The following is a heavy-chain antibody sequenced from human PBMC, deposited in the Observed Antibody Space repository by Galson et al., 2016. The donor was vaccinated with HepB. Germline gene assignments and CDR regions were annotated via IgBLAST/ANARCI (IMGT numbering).Heavy chain of an antibody. D-gene: IGHD3-22*01. CDR1: GYTFTSHH. CDR2: INPSGGST. V-gene: IGHV1-46*01. Sequence: SVKVSCKASGYTFTSHHVYWVRQAPGQGLEWMGIINPSGGSTRNAQKFQGRVTMTRDTSTSTVYMELSSLTSGDTAVYYCARDGVPSYDTRGYIGAIDYWGQGTLVTVSS. J-gene: IGHJ4*02. CDR3: ARDGVPSYDTRGYIGAIDY.